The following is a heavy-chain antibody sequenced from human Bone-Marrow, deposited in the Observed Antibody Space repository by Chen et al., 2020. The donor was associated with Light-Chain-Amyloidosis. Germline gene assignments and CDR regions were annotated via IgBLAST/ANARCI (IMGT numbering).Heavy chain of an antibody. CDR3: ARRRDGYNFDY. D-gene: IGHD5-12*01. Sequence: EVQLEQSGPHVKKPGEYLKISCKGSGYTFPNYWIGWVRQMPWKGLEWMGVIYPDDSDARYSPSFEGQVTISADKSITTAYLQWRSLKASDTAMYYCARRRDGYNFDYWGQGTLVTVSS. V-gene: IGHV5-51*01. J-gene: IGHJ4*02. CDR1: GYTFPNYW. CDR2: IYPDDSDA.